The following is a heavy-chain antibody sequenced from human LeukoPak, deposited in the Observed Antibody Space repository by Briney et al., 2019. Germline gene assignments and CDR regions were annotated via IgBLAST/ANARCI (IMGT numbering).Heavy chain of an antibody. CDR2: ISGRGDST. V-gene: IGHV3-23*01. D-gene: IGHD4-17*01. Sequence: GGSLRLSCAASGFSFSTYAMTWVRQAPGEGLEWVSVISGRGDSTYYADSVKGRFSISRDNSKNTVYLQMNSLSAGDTALYYCAKDRGVTIDYYYYYMDVWGKGTTVTVSS. J-gene: IGHJ6*03. CDR1: GFSFSTYA. CDR3: AKDRGVTIDYYYYYMDV.